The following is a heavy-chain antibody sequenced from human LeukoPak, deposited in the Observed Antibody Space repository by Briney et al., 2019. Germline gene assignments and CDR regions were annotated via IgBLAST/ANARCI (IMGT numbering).Heavy chain of an antibody. J-gene: IGHJ4*02. Sequence: GGSLRLSCAASGFTFSSYRMTWVRQAPGKGLEWVSSISSSSSYIYYADSVKGRFTISRDNAKNSLYLQMNSLRAEDTAVYYCARGVGSSGWYDGGYFDYWGQGTLVTVSS. CDR3: ARGVGSSGWYDGGYFDY. CDR2: ISSSSSYI. V-gene: IGHV3-21*01. D-gene: IGHD6-19*01. CDR1: GFTFSSYR.